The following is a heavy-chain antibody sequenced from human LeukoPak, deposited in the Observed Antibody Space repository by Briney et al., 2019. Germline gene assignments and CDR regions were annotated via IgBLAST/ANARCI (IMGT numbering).Heavy chain of an antibody. CDR3: ARSRDGYGTNSYYSYYYYMGV. CDR1: GDSISSSSYY. Sequence: NSSETLSLTCTVSGDSISSSSYYWDWIRQPPGKGLEWIASISYSGSTYYNPSLKSRVTMSVDTSKNAFSLRLSSVTAAATAVYYCARSRDGYGTNSYYSYYYYMGVWGTETTVT. CDR2: ISYSGST. V-gene: IGHV4-39*07. D-gene: IGHD5-24*01. J-gene: IGHJ6*03.